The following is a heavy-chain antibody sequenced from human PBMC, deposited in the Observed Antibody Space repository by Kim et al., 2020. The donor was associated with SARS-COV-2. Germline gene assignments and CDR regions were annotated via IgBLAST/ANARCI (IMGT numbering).Heavy chain of an antibody. CDR3: ARRQWLGDYYYGMDV. D-gene: IGHD6-19*01. CDR2: IYPGDSDT. Sequence: GESLKISCKGSGYSFTSYWIGWVRQMPGKGLEWMGIIYPGDSDTRYSPSFQGQVTISADKSISTAYLQWSSLKASDTAMYYCARRQWLGDYYYGMDVWGQGTTVTVSS. V-gene: IGHV5-51*01. J-gene: IGHJ6*02. CDR1: GYSFTSYW.